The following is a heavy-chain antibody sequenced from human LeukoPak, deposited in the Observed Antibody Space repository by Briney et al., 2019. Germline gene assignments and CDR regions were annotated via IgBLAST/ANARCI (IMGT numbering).Heavy chain of an antibody. D-gene: IGHD6-19*01. CDR1: GYTFTSCD. CDR3: TRGSSGRRDN. V-gene: IGHV1-8*01. J-gene: IGHJ4*02. CDR2: MNPNSGNT. Sequence: ASVKVSCKASGYTFTSCDINWVRQATGQGLEWMGWMNPNSGNTSYGQSFQGRITMTRDISTAAAYMDLSNLTSEDTEIYYCTRGSSGRRDNWGQGTLVTVSA.